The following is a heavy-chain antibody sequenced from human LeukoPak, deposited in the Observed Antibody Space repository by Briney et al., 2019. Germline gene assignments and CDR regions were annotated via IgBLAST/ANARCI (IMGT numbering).Heavy chain of an antibody. CDR1: GFTFSSYS. D-gene: IGHD2-15*01. J-gene: IGHJ4*02. CDR3: ARLLAGCPGGRCRAHFDY. Sequence: SGGSLRLSCAASGFTFSSYSMNWVRQAPGKGLEWVSSISSSSSYIYYADSVKGRFTISRDNAKNPLYLQMNSLRAEDTAVYYCARLLAGCPGGRCRAHFDYWGQGTLVTVSS. CDR2: ISSSSSYI. V-gene: IGHV3-21*01.